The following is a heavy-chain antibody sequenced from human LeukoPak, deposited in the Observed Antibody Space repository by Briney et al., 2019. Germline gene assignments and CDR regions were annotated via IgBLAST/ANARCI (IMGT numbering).Heavy chain of an antibody. D-gene: IGHD2-2*01. CDR3: AREPELGYCSSTSCSHAY. Sequence: ASVKVSCKASGYTFTGYYMHWVRQAPGQGLEWMGWINPNSGGTNYAQKFQGRVTMTRDTSISTAYMELSRLRSDDTAVYYCAREPELGYCSSTSCSHAYWGQGTLVTVSS. V-gene: IGHV1-2*02. CDR1: GYTFTGYY. CDR2: INPNSGGT. J-gene: IGHJ4*02.